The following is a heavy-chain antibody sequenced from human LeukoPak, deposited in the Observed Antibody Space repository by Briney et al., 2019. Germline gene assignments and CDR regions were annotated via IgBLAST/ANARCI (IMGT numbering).Heavy chain of an antibody. CDR3: ARGTGYSVFDY. D-gene: IGHD5-24*01. CDR1: GFTFSSYW. CDR2: INSDGRST. V-gene: IGHV3-74*01. Sequence: GGTLTLSCAASGFTFSSYWLNWVRQAPGKGLVWVSRINSDGRSTSYADSVKGRFTISRDNAKNTLYLQMNSLRGEDTAVYYCARGTGYSVFDYWGQGTLVTVSS. J-gene: IGHJ4*02.